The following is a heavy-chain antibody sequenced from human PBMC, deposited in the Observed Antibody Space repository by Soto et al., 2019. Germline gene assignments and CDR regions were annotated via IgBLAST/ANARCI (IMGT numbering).Heavy chain of an antibody. Sequence: QVQLVQSGAEVKKPRSSVKVSCKASGGTFSSYAISWVRQAPGQGLEWMGGIISIFGTANYAQKFQGRVTITADESTSAAFRELSSLRSEDTAVYYCAKGSITIFGVVTNYDYYGMDVWGQGATVTVAS. CDR2: IISIFGTA. CDR1: GGTFSSYA. D-gene: IGHD3-3*01. CDR3: AKGSITIFGVVTNYDYYGMDV. V-gene: IGHV1-69*01. J-gene: IGHJ6*02.